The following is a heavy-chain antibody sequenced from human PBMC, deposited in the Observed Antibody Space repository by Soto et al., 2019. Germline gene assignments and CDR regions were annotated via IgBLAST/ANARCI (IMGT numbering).Heavy chain of an antibody. CDR2: ISSSSSTI. Sequence: GGSLRLSCAASGFTFSSYSMNWVRQAPGKGLEWVSYISSSSSTIYYADSVKGRFTISRDNAKNSLYLQMNSLRAEDTAVYYCARGGSGSYFHYFDYWGQGTLVTVSS. CDR3: ARGGSGSYFHYFDY. CDR1: GFTFSSYS. J-gene: IGHJ4*02. V-gene: IGHV3-48*01. D-gene: IGHD3-10*01.